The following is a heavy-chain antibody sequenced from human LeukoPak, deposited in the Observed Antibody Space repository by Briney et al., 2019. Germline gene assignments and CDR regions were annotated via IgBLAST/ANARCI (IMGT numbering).Heavy chain of an antibody. CDR2: IIPIFGTA. D-gene: IGHD3-22*01. J-gene: IGHJ4*02. Sequence: SVKVSCKASGGTFSSYAISWVRQAPGQGLEWMGGIIPIFGTANYAQKFQGRATITTDESTSTAYMELSSLRSEDTAVYYCARYYYDSSGYYDYWGQGTLVTVSS. CDR3: ARYYYDSSGYYDY. V-gene: IGHV1-69*05. CDR1: GGTFSSYA.